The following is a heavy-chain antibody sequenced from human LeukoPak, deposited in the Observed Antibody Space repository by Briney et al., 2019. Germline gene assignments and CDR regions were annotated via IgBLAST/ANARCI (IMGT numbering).Heavy chain of an antibody. CDR1: GGSISSSSYY. V-gene: IGHV4-39*07. D-gene: IGHD3-16*01. CDR3: ARLYGPNYFDY. Sequence: PPETLSLTCTVSGGSISSSSYYWGWIRQPPGKGLEWIGSIYYSGSTYYNPSLKSRVTISVDTSKNQFSLKLSSVTAADTAVYYCARLYGPNYFDYWGQGTLVTVSS. CDR2: IYYSGST. J-gene: IGHJ4*02.